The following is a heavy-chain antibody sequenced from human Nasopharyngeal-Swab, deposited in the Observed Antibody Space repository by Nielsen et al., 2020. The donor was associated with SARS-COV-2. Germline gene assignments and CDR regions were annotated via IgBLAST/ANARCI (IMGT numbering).Heavy chain of an antibody. D-gene: IGHD3-22*01. J-gene: IGHJ3*01. CDR1: GGSISSGGYY. V-gene: IGHV4-31*03. CDR3: ARAAITMIVVVSAFDF. Sequence: SETLSLTCTVSGGSISSGGYYWSWIRQHPGKGLEWIGYIYYSGSTYYNPSLKSRVTISVDTSKNQFSLKLSSVTAADTAVYYCARAAITMIVVVSAFDFWGQGTMVTVSS. CDR2: IYYSGST.